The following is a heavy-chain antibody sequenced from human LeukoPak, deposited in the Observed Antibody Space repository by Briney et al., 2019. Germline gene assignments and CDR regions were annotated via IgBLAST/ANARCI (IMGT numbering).Heavy chain of an antibody. CDR2: IMPIFGTA. CDR1: GGAFSSYA. Sequence: ASVKVSCKASGGAFSSYAISWVRQAPGQGLEWMGRIMPIFGTANYAQKFQGRVTITADKSTSTAYMELSSLRSEDTAVYYCATGGSTSPVRLGGQYYFDYWGQGTLVTVSS. J-gene: IGHJ4*02. V-gene: IGHV1-69*06. D-gene: IGHD2-2*01. CDR3: ATGGSTSPVRLGGQYYFDY.